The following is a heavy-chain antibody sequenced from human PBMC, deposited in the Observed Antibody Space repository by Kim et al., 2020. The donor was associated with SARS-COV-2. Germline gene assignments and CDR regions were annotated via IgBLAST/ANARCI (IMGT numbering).Heavy chain of an antibody. CDR3: ARVYDSTLSLDHIDS. J-gene: IGHJ4*02. Sequence: ASVKGRFTIPRGDSKNSLSLQMNSLKPEDTAVYYCARVYDSTLSLDHIDSWGQGTLVIVSS. V-gene: IGHV3-72*01. D-gene: IGHD2-8*01.